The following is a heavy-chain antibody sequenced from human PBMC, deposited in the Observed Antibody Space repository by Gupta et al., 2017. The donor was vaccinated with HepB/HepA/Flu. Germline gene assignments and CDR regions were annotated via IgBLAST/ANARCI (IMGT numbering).Heavy chain of an antibody. D-gene: IGHD3-22*01. J-gene: IGHJ4*02. CDR3: ARKEGKYYCGSSDYHAVNLDY. CDR2: IRGSGDSV. CDR1: GFSRRIVFRNTV. Sequence: EVELVESGGGFAQQGGSLRLSCVAFGFSRRIVFRNTVVNCVRQAPRKGVGWGSGIRGSGDSVFYPDSVKGRFTVSRDNSKNTMYVEMNGLRVEDTAVYYCARKEGKYYCGSSDYHAVNLDYGGQGILVTVSS. V-gene: IGHV3-23*04.